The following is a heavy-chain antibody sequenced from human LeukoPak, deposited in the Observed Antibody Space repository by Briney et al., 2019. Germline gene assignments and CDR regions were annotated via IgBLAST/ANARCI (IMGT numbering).Heavy chain of an antibody. CDR1: GGSISSGGYY. Sequence: PSQTLSLTCTVSGGSISSGGYYWSWIRQHPGKGLEWIGYIYYSGSTYYNPSLKSRVTISVDTSKNQFSLKLSSVTAADTAVYYCARDMIVVVSGRWDYGMDVWGQGTTVTVSS. CDR3: ARDMIVVVSGRWDYGMDV. CDR2: IYYSGST. D-gene: IGHD3-22*01. J-gene: IGHJ6*02. V-gene: IGHV4-31*03.